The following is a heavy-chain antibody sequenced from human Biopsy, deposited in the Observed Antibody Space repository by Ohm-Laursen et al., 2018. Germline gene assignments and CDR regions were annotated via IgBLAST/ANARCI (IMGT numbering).Heavy chain of an antibody. Sequence: SLRLSCSASGFTFSDYYMNWIRQAPGKGLEWVSYISSSSSPIYYADSVKGRFTISRDNAKNSLSLQMNSLRAEDTAVYYCARGSDSDYWGQGALVIVSS. CDR2: ISSSSSPI. J-gene: IGHJ4*02. CDR3: ARGSDSDY. V-gene: IGHV3-11*04. CDR1: GFTFSDYY.